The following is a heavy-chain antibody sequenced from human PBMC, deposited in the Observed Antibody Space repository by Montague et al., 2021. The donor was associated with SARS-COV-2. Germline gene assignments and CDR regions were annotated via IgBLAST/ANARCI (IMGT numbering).Heavy chain of an antibody. D-gene: IGHD6-13*01. Sequence: SETLSLTCTVSGGSISSYYWSWIRQPPGKGLEWIGYIYYSGSTNYNPSLKSRVTISVDTSKNQFSLKLSSVTAADTAVYYCARGRVGSSWYRERNNWFDPWGQGTLVTVSS. V-gene: IGHV4-59*12. CDR1: GGSISSYY. J-gene: IGHJ5*02. CDR3: ARGRVGSSWYRERNNWFDP. CDR2: IYYSGST.